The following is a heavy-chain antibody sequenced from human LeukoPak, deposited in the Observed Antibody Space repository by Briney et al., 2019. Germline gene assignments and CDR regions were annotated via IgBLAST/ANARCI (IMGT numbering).Heavy chain of an antibody. J-gene: IGHJ5*02. CDR3: ARGGSRSSWYEGWFDP. CDR1: GYTFTSYD. Sequence: ASVKVSCKASGYTFTSYDINWVRQATGQGLEWMGWMNPNSGNTGYARKFQGRVTMTRNTSISTAYMELSSLRSEDTAVYYCARGGSRSSWYEGWFDPWGQGTLVAVSS. V-gene: IGHV1-8*01. CDR2: MNPNSGNT. D-gene: IGHD6-13*01.